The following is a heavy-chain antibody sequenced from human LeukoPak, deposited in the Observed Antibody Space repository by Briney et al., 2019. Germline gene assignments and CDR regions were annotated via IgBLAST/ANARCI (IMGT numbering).Heavy chain of an antibody. CDR3: ARGRLESSWYFDY. D-gene: IGHD6-13*01. CDR2: IYSGGST. J-gene: IGHJ4*02. CDR1: GFTVSSNY. Sequence: GGSLRLSCAASGFTVSSNYMSWVRQAPGKGLEWVSVIYSGGSTYYADSVKGRFTISRDNSKNTLYLQMNSLRAEDTAVYYCARGRLESSWYFDYWGQGTLVTVSS. V-gene: IGHV3-53*01.